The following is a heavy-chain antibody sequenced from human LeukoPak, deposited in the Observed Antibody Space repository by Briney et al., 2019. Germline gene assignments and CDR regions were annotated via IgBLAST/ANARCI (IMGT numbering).Heavy chain of an antibody. V-gene: IGHV3-23*01. CDR3: AKGYYDILTDYFHNWFNP. CDR1: GFTFSSYA. D-gene: IGHD3-9*01. CDR2: ISGRGGST. Sequence: GGSLRLSCAASGFTFSSYAVSWVRQAPGVGLEWVSTISGRGGSTFYADSVKGRSTISRDNSKNTLYLQMNSLRADDTAVYYCAKGYYDILTDYFHNWFNPWGQGTLVIVSS. J-gene: IGHJ5*02.